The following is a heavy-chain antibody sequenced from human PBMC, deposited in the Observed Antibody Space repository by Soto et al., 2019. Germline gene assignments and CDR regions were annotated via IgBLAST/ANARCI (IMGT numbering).Heavy chain of an antibody. V-gene: IGHV3-7*04. CDR1: GFTFSSYW. Sequence: EVQLVESGGGLVQPGGSLRLSCAASGFTFSSYWMSWVRQAPGKGLEWVANIKQDGSEKYYVDSVKGRFTISRDNAKNSLYLQMNSLRAEDTAVYYCARVNSSSWFLYYFDYWGQGTLVTVSP. J-gene: IGHJ4*02. CDR2: IKQDGSEK. D-gene: IGHD6-13*01. CDR3: ARVNSSSWFLYYFDY.